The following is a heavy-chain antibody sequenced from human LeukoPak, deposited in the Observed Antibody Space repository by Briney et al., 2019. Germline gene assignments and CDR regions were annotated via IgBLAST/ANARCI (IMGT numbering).Heavy chain of an antibody. CDR2: IIPILGIA. CDR3: AREGSSSWYFDY. Sequence: SVKVSCKASGGTFSSYAISWVRQALGQGLEWMGRIIPILGIANYAQKFQGRVTITADKSTSTAYMELSSLRSEDTAVYYCAREGSSSWYFDYWGQGTLVTVSS. J-gene: IGHJ4*02. CDR1: GGTFSSYA. D-gene: IGHD6-13*01. V-gene: IGHV1-69*04.